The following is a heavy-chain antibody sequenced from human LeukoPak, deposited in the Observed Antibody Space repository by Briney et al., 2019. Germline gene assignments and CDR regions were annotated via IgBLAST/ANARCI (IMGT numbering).Heavy chain of an antibody. D-gene: IGHD3-22*01. CDR1: GGSISSYY. V-gene: IGHV4-59*01. J-gene: IGHJ5*02. CDR2: IYYSAST. CDR3: ARRTRAYYYDSSGYFDP. Sequence: SETLSLTCTVSGGSISSYYWSWIRQPPGKGLEWIGYIYYSASTNYNPSLKSRVTISVDTSKNQFSLKLSSVTAADTAVYYCARRTRAYYYDSSGYFDPWGQGTLVTVSS.